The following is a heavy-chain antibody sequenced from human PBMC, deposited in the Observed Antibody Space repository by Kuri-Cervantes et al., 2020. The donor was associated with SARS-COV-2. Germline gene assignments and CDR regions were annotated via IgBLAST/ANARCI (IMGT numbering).Heavy chain of an antibody. V-gene: IGHV3-23*01. Sequence: GESLKISCAASGFTFSSYAMSWVRQAPGKGLEWVSAISGSGGSTYYADSVKGRFTISRDNSKNTLYLQMSSLRAEDTAVYYCAKRRSYCSGGSCSFGAFDIWGQGTMVTVSS. CDR3: AKRRSYCSGGSCSFGAFDI. J-gene: IGHJ3*02. D-gene: IGHD2-15*01. CDR1: GFTFSSYA. CDR2: ISGSGGST.